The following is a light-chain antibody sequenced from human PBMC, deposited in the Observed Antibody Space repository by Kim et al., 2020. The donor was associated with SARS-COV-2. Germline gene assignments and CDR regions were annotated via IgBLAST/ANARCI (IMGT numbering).Light chain of an antibody. CDR2: DTS. CDR1: QSVSNY. Sequence: EIVLTQSPATLSLSPGERATLSCRASQSVSNYLAWYQQKPGQPRRLLIYDTSNRATGIPARFTGSGYGTDFTLTISSLEPEDFAVYYCQYRRTFGQGTKVDIK. J-gene: IGKJ1*01. V-gene: IGKV3-11*01. CDR3: QYRRT.